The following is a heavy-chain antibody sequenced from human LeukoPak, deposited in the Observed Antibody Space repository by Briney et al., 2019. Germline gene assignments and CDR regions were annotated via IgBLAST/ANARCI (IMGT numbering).Heavy chain of an antibody. V-gene: IGHV4-39*01. CDR3: ARLGIQLWPFDY. Sequence: SETLSLTCTVSGGSISSSSYYWGGIRQPPGKGLEWIGSIYYSGSTYYNPSLKSRVTISVDTSKNQFSLKLSSVTAADTAVYYCARLGIQLWPFDYWGQGTLVTVSS. CDR1: GGSISSSSYY. CDR2: IYYSGST. D-gene: IGHD5-18*01. J-gene: IGHJ4*02.